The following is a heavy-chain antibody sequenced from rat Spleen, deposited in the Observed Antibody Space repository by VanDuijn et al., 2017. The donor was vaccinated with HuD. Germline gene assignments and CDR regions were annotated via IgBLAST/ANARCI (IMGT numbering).Heavy chain of an antibody. J-gene: IGHJ4*01. V-gene: IGHV2-77*01. CDR1: GFSLTSYG. Sequence: QVQMKETGPGLVQTTQTLSVTCTVSGFSLTSYGVHWVRQPPGKGLEWMGAIWSSGITDYASALKPRLSISRDTSKSQVFLKMNSLQTEDTGTYYCTTATEGPYVLDAWGQGASVTVSS. D-gene: IGHD1-11*01. CDR2: IWSSGIT. CDR3: TTATEGPYVLDA.